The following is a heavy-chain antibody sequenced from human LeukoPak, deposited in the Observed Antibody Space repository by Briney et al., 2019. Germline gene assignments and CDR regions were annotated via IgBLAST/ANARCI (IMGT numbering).Heavy chain of an antibody. CDR3: ARVPLRFLEPFDY. V-gene: IGHV4-34*01. D-gene: IGHD3-3*01. CDR1: GGSVSGYY. CDR2: ISHRGRT. J-gene: IGHJ4*02. Sequence: SETLSLTCAVYGGSVSGYYWSWIRQPPEKGLEWIGEISHRGRTHYTPSLQSRVTMSVDTSKNQFALNLNSVTAADTAVYYCARVPLRFLEPFDYWGQGILVTASS.